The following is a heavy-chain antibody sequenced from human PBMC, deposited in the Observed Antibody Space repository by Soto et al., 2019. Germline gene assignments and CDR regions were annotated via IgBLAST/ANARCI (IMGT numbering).Heavy chain of an antibody. Sequence: VTRTVSAGSASNGNDYGGWITQSPGKVLEWIGSVDYRGRRYSKWSVKCRVTISVGTSKNQFSLNLDSVTASDTAVYYCVSQRTSILIQAYFGYWAPGALGTVSS. CDR2: VDYRGRR. CDR3: VSQRTSILIQAYFGY. D-gene: IGHD2-8*01. J-gene: IGHJ4*02. V-gene: IGHV4-39*01. CDR1: AGSASNGNDY.